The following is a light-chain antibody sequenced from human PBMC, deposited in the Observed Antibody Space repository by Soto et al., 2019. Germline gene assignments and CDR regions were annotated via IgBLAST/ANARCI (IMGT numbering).Light chain of an antibody. V-gene: IGKV1-5*01. CDR2: DAS. CDR3: QRYNSYSQT. Sequence: DIQMTQSPSTLSASVGDRVTITRRASQSISCWLAWHQKTPGKAPKLLIYDASSLESGVPSRFSGSGSGTEFTLTISRLQPDDFATYYCQRYNSYSQTFGQGTKVDIK. J-gene: IGKJ1*01. CDR1: QSISCW.